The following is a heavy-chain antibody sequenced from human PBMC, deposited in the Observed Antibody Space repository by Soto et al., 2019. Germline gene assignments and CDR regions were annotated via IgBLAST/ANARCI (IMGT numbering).Heavy chain of an antibody. CDR3: ARGGNRYSSTASGVVGFDY. CDR1: GVSISSSY. Sequence: QMQLQESGPGLVKPSETLSLTCTVSGVSISSSYWSWIRQSPGTGLEWIGYIYHTGTTNYNPSLKRRVAISLDTAENQSYLNVNSLTTADTAVYFCARGGNRYSSTASGVVGFDYWGRGTLVTVSS. J-gene: IGHJ4*02. CDR2: IYHTGTT. D-gene: IGHD2-2*01. V-gene: IGHV4-59*01.